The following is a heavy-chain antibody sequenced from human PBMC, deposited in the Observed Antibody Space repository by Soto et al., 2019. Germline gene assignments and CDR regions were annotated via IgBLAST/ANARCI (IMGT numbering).Heavy chain of an antibody. J-gene: IGHJ4*02. CDR2: ISSSGSTI. CDR1: GFTFSSYE. CDR3: ESDSVTLFGYNYGFDY. D-gene: IGHD5-18*01. V-gene: IGHV3-48*03. Sequence: GVSLRLSCAASGFTFSSYEMNWVRQSPGKGLEWVSYISSSGSTIYYADSVRGRFTISRDNAKNSLYLQMNSLRAEDTAVYYCESDSVTLFGYNYGFDYWGQGTLVTVSA.